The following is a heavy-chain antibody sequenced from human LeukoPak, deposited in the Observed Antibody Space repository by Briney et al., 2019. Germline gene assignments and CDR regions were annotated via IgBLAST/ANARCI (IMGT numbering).Heavy chain of an antibody. Sequence: GASVKVSCKASGYTFTGYYMHWVRQAPGQGLEWMGWISAYNGNTNYAQKLQGRVTMTTDTSTSTAYMELRSLRSDDTAVYYCARSTAILYYYYMDVWGKGTTVTVS. CDR1: GYTFTGYY. J-gene: IGHJ6*03. D-gene: IGHD2-21*02. CDR3: ARSTAILYYYYMDV. V-gene: IGHV1-18*04. CDR2: ISAYNGNT.